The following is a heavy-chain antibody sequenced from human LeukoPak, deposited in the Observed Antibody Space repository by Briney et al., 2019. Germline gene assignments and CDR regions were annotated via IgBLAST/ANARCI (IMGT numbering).Heavy chain of an antibody. CDR2: INPGGGST. CDR1: GYTFTSYY. V-gene: IGHV1-46*01. J-gene: IGHJ5*02. D-gene: IGHD4-17*01. CDR3: ARDLGDGDYADWFDP. Sequence: ASVKVSCKASGYTFTSYYMHWVRQAPGQGLEGMGIINPGGGSTSCAQKFQGRVTMNRDTSTSTVYMELSSLRSEDTAVYYCARDLGDGDYADWFDPWGQGTLVTVSS.